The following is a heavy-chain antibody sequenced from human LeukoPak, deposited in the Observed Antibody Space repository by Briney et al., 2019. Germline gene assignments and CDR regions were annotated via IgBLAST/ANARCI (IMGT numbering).Heavy chain of an antibody. Sequence: GGSLRLSCAASGFTFSRYWMNWVRQVPGKGLEWVANIKQDGSEKYYVDSVKGRFTISRDNAKNSLYLQMNSLRAEDTAIYYCARGGTGSENDYWGQGILVTVSS. V-gene: IGHV3-7*01. J-gene: IGHJ4*02. D-gene: IGHD3-9*01. CDR3: ARGGTGSENDY. CDR2: IKQDGSEK. CDR1: GFTFSRYW.